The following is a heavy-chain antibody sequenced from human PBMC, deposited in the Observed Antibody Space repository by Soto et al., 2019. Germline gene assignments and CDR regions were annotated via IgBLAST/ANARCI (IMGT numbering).Heavy chain of an antibody. CDR2: IIPIFGTT. V-gene: IGHV1-69*15. CDR3: AKDGGADSYFGNWLDP. Sequence: QVQLVQSGAAVKKPGSSVKVSCKASGGTFSNYAITWVRQAPGQGLEWVGRIIPIFGTTNVAQKFQGRVTITADESTTTANMELSGLRSDDTAVYYCAKDGGADSYFGNWLDPWGQGTLVTVSS. J-gene: IGHJ5*02. CDR1: GGTFSNYA. D-gene: IGHD1-26*01.